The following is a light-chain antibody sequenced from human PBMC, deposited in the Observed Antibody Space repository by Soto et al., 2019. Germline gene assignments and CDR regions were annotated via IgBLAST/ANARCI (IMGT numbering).Light chain of an antibody. Sequence: IVLTQAPGTLSLSPGEIATLSCRASQSVSNNYLAWYQQKPDQAPRLLIYGASNRATGIPDRFSGSGSGADFTLTISRLEPEDFAVYYCQQYGSSGTFGQGTKVDIK. V-gene: IGKV3-20*01. J-gene: IGKJ1*01. CDR1: QSVSNNY. CDR3: QQYGSSGT. CDR2: GAS.